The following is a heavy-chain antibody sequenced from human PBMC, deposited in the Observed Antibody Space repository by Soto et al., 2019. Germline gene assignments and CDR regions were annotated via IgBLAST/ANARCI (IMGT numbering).Heavy chain of an antibody. D-gene: IGHD6-19*01. J-gene: IGHJ6*02. Sequence: SETLSLTCAVDGGAFIGYYWSCISQPPGKGLEWVGEINHSGSTNYNPSLKSQVTRSVDTSKNQFSLKLSYVTAADTAVYYCARGRGWYLGYYYGMDVWGQGTTVS. CDR2: INHSGST. CDR3: ARGRGWYLGYYYGMDV. CDR1: GGAFIGYY. V-gene: IGHV4-34*01.